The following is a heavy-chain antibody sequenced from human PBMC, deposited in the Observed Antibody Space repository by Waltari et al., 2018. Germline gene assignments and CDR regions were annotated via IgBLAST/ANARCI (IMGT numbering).Heavy chain of an antibody. V-gene: IGHV4-59*01. J-gene: IGHJ3*02. CDR3: ARAGIAVAGTGYDAFDI. CDR1: GGSISSYY. CDR2: IYYSGST. Sequence: QVQLQESGSGLVKPSETLSLTCTVSGGSISSYYWSWIRQPPGKGLEWIGYIYYSGSTNYNPSLKSRVTISVDTSKNQFSLKLSSVTAADTAVYYCARAGIAVAGTGYDAFDIWGQGTMVTVSS. D-gene: IGHD6-19*01.